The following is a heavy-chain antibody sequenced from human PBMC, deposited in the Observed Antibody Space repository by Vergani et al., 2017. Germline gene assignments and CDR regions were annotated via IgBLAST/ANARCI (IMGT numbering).Heavy chain of an antibody. CDR2: IYYMGTT. CDR1: DASISSSNNY. CDR3: ARHATRNKVGATTGPVDY. D-gene: IGHD1-26*01. Sequence: HLQLQESGPGLLKPSETLSLTCTVSDASISSSNNYWGWLRLPPGKGLEWIGGIYYMGTTLYNPSLKSRVTVSVDTSTNQFSLRLTSLTAADTAMYYCARHATRNKVGATTGPVDYWGRGIQVIVSS. V-gene: IGHV4-39*01. J-gene: IGHJ4*02.